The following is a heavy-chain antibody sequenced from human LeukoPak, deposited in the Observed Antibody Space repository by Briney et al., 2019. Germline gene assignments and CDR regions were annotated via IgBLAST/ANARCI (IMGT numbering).Heavy chain of an antibody. J-gene: IGHJ4*02. CDR3: ARGVGDYVWGSYRLDY. CDR2: IITLSATYF. D-gene: IGHD3-16*02. V-gene: IGHV3-21*01. Sequence: GGSLRLSCVASGFAFSSYSMNWVRQAPGRGLEWVSSIITLSATYFYYADSVKGRFTISRDNAKNTLYLQMNSLRAEDTAVYYCARGVGDYVWGSYRLDYWGQGTLVTVSS. CDR1: GFAFSSYS.